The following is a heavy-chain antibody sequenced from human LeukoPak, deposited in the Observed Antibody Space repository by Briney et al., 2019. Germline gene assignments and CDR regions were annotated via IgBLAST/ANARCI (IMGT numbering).Heavy chain of an antibody. CDR3: ARTTRYYDSSGCFDF. D-gene: IGHD3-22*01. CDR2: IYYSGST. V-gene: IGHV4-59*08. CDR1: GGSISSYY. Sequence: SETLSLTCTVSGGSISSYYWSWIRQPPGKGLEWIAYIYYSGSTNYNPSLKSRVTISVDTSQSQFSLKLSSVTAADTAVYYCARTTRYYDSSGCFDFWGQGTLVSVSS. J-gene: IGHJ4*02.